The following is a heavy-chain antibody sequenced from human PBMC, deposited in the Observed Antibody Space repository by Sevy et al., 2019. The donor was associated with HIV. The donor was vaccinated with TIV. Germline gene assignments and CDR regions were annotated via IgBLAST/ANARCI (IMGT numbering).Heavy chain of an antibody. CDR1: GFSFSDYA. V-gene: IGHV3-21*01. D-gene: IGHD6-13*01. J-gene: IGHJ3*02. CDR3: ARGIGPSARNNAFDI. CDR2: ISSTSSHK. Sequence: GGSLRLSCAASGFSFSDYAMNWVRQAPGKGLEWVSFISSTSSHKYYADSVEGRFTISRDNPKNSLYLQMDSLRAEDRAVYYCARGIGPSARNNAFDIWGQGTMVTVSS.